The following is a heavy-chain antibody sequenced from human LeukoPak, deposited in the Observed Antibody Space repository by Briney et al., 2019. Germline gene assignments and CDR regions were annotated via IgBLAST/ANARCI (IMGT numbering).Heavy chain of an antibody. D-gene: IGHD3-3*01. CDR3: ARLVPERFFQLNPEGYYDY. CDR1: GGSISSNY. J-gene: IGHJ4*02. Sequence: SETLSLTCTVSGGSISSNYWNWIRQPPGKALEWIGYVSYSGSTNYNPSLKSRVTISGDTSKNQFSLKLISVTAADTAVYYCARLVPERFFQLNPEGYYDYWGQGTLVTVSS. CDR2: VSYSGST. V-gene: IGHV4-59*12.